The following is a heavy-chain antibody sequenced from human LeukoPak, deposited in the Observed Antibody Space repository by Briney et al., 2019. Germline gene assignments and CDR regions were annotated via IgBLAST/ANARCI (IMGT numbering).Heavy chain of an antibody. CDR2: MNPKSGNT. D-gene: IGHD2-2*01. CDR3: ARHTRPTFDY. V-gene: IGHV1-8*03. Sequence: GASVKVSCKASGYTFTRYDINWVRQATGQGLEWMGWMNPKSGNTGHAQKFQGRVTITRDTSISTAYMELRSLRSEDTAVYYCARHTRPTFDYWGQGTLVTVSS. J-gene: IGHJ4*02. CDR1: GYTFTRYD.